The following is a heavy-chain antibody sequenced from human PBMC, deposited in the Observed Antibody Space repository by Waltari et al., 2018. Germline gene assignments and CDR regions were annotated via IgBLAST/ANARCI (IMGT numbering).Heavy chain of an antibody. Sequence: EVQLVESGGGLVQPGGSLRLSCAASGFTVSSNYMSWVRQAPGKGLEWVSVIYSGGSTYYADSVKSRFTISRDNSKNTLYLQMNSLRAEDTAVYYCARDSRAMVRGVIITTYYYYGMDVWGQGTTVTVSS. V-gene: IGHV3-66*02. CDR3: ARDSRAMVRGVIITTYYYYGMDV. J-gene: IGHJ6*02. CDR1: GFTVSSNY. D-gene: IGHD3-10*01. CDR2: IYSGGST.